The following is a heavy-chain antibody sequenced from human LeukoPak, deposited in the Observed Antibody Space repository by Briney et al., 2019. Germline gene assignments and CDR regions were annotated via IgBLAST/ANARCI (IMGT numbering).Heavy chain of an antibody. D-gene: IGHD2-2*02. CDR2: INHSGST. J-gene: IGHJ5*02. CDR1: DGSFSGYY. V-gene: IGHV4-34*01. CDR3: ARARDIVVVPAAIRAGWFDP. Sequence: SETLSLTCAVYDGSFSGYYWSWIRQPPGKGLEWIGEINHSGSTNYNPSLKSRVTISVDTSKNQFSLKLSSVTAADTAVYYCARARDIVVVPAAIRAGWFDPWGQGTLVTVSS.